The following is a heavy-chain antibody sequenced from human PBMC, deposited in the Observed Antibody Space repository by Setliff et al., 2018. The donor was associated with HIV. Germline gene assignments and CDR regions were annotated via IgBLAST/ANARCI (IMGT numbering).Heavy chain of an antibody. D-gene: IGHD3-10*01. V-gene: IGHV4-31*03. CDR2: IYYIGGA. Sequence: SETLSLTCTVSGDSITSGSFFWTWVRQHPGKGLQWIGYIYYIGGAYYNPSLKSRVTISLDTSKNHFSLNLSSVTAADTAVYYCARESMLRGLRHAVDIWGQGTMVTVSS. CDR3: ARESMLRGLRHAVDI. J-gene: IGHJ3*02. CDR1: GDSITSGSFF.